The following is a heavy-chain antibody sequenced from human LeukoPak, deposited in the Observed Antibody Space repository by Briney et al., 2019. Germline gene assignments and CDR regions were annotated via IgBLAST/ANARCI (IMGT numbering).Heavy chain of an antibody. CDR2: IYYSGST. V-gene: IGHV4-39*01. CDR1: GDSIISSNYY. CDR3: ARRDSSGVVPRWDY. Sequence: SETLSLTCSVSGDSIISSNYYWGWIRQPPGKGLEWIGSIYYSGSTYYNPSLKSRVTISVDTSKNQFSLKLTSMTAEDTAVYYCARRDSSGVVPRWDYWGQGTLVTVSS. D-gene: IGHD6-25*01. J-gene: IGHJ4*02.